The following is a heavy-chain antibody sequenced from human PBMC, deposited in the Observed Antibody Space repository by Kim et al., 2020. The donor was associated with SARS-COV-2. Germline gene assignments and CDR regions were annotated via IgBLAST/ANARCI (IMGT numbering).Heavy chain of an antibody. CDR2: ISSSSSVI. Sequence: GGSLRLSCAASGFSFSSYNMNWVRQAPGKGLEWVSYISSSSSVIYYADSVKGRFTISRDNAKNSLDLQMNSLRDEDTAVYYCARGGYRVSEVVNFWGQGTLVTVSS. CDR3: ARGGYRVSEVVNF. CDR1: GFSFSSYN. V-gene: IGHV3-48*02. J-gene: IGHJ4*02. D-gene: IGHD5-12*01.